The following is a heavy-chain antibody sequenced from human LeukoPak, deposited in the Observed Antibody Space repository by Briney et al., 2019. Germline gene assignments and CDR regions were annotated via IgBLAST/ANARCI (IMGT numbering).Heavy chain of an antibody. Sequence: GGSLRLSCAASGFTFSSYAMSWVRQAPGKGLEWVSAISGSGGSTYYADSVKGRFTISRDNSKNTLYLQMNSLRAEDTAVYYCAKAGYRSSTSCYYAFDIWGQGTMVTVSS. D-gene: IGHD2-2*01. V-gene: IGHV3-23*01. CDR2: ISGSGGST. CDR1: GFTFSSYA. J-gene: IGHJ3*02. CDR3: AKAGYRSSTSCYYAFDI.